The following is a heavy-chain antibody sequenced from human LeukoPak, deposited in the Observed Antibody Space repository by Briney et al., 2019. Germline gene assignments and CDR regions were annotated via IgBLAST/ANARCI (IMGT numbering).Heavy chain of an antibody. CDR1: GFTFRSYS. Sequence: GGSLSLSCAASGFTFRSYSMHWVRQAPGKGLEWVAYIINSRSTIYYADSVKSRFTISRDNAKNPLYLQINSLRAAATAVYYCARVWYGSSCFLFDIWGQGTLVTVSS. CDR3: ARVWYGSSCFLFDI. V-gene: IGHV3-48*01. CDR2: IINSRSTI. D-gene: IGHD3-22*01. J-gene: IGHJ3*02.